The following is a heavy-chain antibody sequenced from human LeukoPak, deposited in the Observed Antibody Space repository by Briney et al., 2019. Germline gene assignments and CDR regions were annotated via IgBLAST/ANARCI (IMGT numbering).Heavy chain of an antibody. CDR3: ARDSRRDFWSGLGWFDP. J-gene: IGHJ5*02. Sequence: GRSLRLSCAASGFTFSSYAMHWVRQAPGKGLEWVAVISYDGSNKYYADSVKGRFTISRDNSKNTLYLQMNSLGAEDTAVYYCARDSRRDFWSGLGWFDPWGQGTLVTVSS. D-gene: IGHD3-3*01. CDR1: GFTFSSYA. CDR2: ISYDGSNK. V-gene: IGHV3-30*04.